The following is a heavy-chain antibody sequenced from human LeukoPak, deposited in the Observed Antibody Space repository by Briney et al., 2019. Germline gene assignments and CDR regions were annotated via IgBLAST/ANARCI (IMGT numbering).Heavy chain of an antibody. CDR2: IIPIFGTA. J-gene: IGHJ4*02. V-gene: IGHV1-69*13. Sequence: ASVKVSCKASAYTFTGYYMHWVRQAPGQGLEWMGGIIPIFGTANYAQKFQGRVTITADESTSTAYMELSSLRSEDTAVYYCAIIFVFPGVLSYWGQGTLVTVSS. D-gene: IGHD3-3*01. CDR3: AIIFVFPGVLSY. CDR1: AYTFTGYY.